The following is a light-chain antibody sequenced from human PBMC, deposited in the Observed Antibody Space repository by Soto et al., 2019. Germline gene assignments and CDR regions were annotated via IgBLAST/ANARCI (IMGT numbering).Light chain of an antibody. V-gene: IGLV2-8*01. CDR1: SSDVGTYKY. Sequence: QSALTQPPSASGSPGQSVTLSCTGTSSDVGTYKYVSWYQQHPGKAPKLLIYEVSERPSGVPDRFSASKSGNTASLTVSGLQAEDEAVYYCGSYAGSNNFVFGGGTKVTVL. CDR3: GSYAGSNNFV. CDR2: EVS. J-gene: IGLJ2*01.